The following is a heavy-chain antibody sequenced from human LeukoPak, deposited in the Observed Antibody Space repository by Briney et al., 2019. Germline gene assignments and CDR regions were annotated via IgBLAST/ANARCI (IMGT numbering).Heavy chain of an antibody. CDR3: AREAYYDILTGYYLYYYYMDV. V-gene: IGHV3-33*01. CDR2: ICYDGSNK. CDR1: GFTFSSYG. J-gene: IGHJ6*03. Sequence: GGSLRLSCAASGFTFSSYGMHWVRQAPGKGLEWVAVICYDGSNKYYADSVKGRFTISRDNSKNTLYLQMNSLRAEDTAVYYCAREAYYDILTGYYLYYYYMDVWGKGTTVTVSS. D-gene: IGHD3-9*01.